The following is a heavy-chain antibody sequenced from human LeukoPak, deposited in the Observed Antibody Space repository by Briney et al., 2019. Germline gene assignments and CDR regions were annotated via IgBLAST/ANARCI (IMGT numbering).Heavy chain of an antibody. J-gene: IGHJ3*02. CDR2: ISGSGDST. CDR1: GFTFSSYA. CDR3: AKDLETITMIVVVITDAFDI. D-gene: IGHD3-22*01. V-gene: IGHV3-23*01. Sequence: GGSLRLSCAASGFTFSSYAMSWVRQAPGKGLEWVSAISGSGDSTYYADSVKGRFTISRDNSKNTLYLQMNSLRAEDTAVYYCAKDLETITMIVVVITDAFDIWGQGTMVTVSS.